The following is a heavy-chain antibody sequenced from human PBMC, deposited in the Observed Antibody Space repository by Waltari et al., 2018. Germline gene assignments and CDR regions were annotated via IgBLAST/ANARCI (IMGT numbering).Heavy chain of an antibody. D-gene: IGHD3-22*01. Sequence: EVQLLESGGGLLQPGGSLRLSCAASGFTFSDYAMSWVRQAPGKGLEGVSGIHSGGRTHYAVSVKGRFTVSRDDSKNTLYLQMNSLRVEDTARYFCAKAGGQFLLQYYFDSWGQGTLVTVSS. CDR2: IHSGGRT. CDR3: AKAGGQFLLQYYFDS. V-gene: IGHV3-23*03. CDR1: GFTFSDYA. J-gene: IGHJ4*02.